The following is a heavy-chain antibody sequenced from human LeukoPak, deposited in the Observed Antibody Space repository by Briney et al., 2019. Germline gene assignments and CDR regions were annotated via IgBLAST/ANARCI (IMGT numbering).Heavy chain of an antibody. D-gene: IGHD3-10*01. Sequence: EGSLRLSCAASGLSFRSFAMSWVRQAPARGLEWVSSMKGSGESFYADSLKGRFTLSRDDSKNTVYLQLSNLRVEDTAVYYCARASWVSAADAVSWGQGTLVTVSS. J-gene: IGHJ4*02. CDR2: MKGSGES. CDR3: ARASWVSAADAVS. V-gene: IGHV3-23*01. CDR1: GLSFRSFA.